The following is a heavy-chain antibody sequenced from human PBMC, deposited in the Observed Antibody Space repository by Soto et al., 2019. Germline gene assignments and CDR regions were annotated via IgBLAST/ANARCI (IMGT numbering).Heavy chain of an antibody. V-gene: IGHV4-34*01. CDR1: GGSFSGYY. CDR2: INHSGST. J-gene: IGHJ4*02. CDR3: ARARLDGGTSSRFDY. Sequence: TSETLSLTCAVYGGSFSGYYWSWIRQPPGKGLEWIGEINHSGSTNYNPSLKSRVTISVDTSKNQFSLKLSSVTAADTAVYYCARARLDGGTSSRFDYWGQGTLVTVSS. D-gene: IGHD1-7*01.